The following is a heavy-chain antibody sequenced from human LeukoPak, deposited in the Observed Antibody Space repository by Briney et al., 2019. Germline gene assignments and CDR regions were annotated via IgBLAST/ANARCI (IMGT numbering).Heavy chain of an antibody. CDR3: ARDRGAYCGGDCYWDAFDI. Sequence: ASVKVSCKASGYTFTSYYMPWVRQAPGQGLEWMGIINPSGGSTSYAQKFQGRVTMTRDTSTSTVYMELSSLRSEDTAVYYCARDRGAYCGGDCYWDAFDIWGQGTMVTVSS. V-gene: IGHV1-46*01. J-gene: IGHJ3*02. D-gene: IGHD2-21*02. CDR2: INPSGGST. CDR1: GYTFTSYY.